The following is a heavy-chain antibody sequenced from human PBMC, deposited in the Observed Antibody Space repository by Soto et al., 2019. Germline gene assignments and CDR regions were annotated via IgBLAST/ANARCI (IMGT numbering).Heavy chain of an antibody. J-gene: IGHJ4*02. D-gene: IGHD1-26*01. CDR2: ISYDGSNK. CDR3: ARDYRASFRNLDY. Sequence: GGSLRLSCAASGFTFSSYAMHWVRQAPGKGLEWVAVISYDGSNKYYADSVKGRFTISRDNSKNTLYLQMNSLRAEDTAVYYCARDYRASFRNLDYWGQGTLVTVSS. V-gene: IGHV3-30-3*01. CDR1: GFTFSSYA.